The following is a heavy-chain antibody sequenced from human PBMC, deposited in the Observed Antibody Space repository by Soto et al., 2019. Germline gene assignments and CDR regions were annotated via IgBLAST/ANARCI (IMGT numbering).Heavy chain of an antibody. Sequence: SLTCTVSGGSISSGGYYWSWIRQHPGKGLEWIGYIYYSGSTYYNPSLKSRVTISVDTSKNQFSLKLSSVTAADTAVYYCASAGYCSGGSCLYYYYYMDVWGKGTTVTVSS. CDR1: GGSISSGGYY. V-gene: IGHV4-31*03. D-gene: IGHD2-15*01. CDR3: ASAGYCSGGSCLYYYYYMDV. J-gene: IGHJ6*03. CDR2: IYYSGST.